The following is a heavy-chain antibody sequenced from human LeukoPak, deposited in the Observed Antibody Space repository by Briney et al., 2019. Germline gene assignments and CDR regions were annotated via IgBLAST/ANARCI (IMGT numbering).Heavy chain of an antibody. J-gene: IGHJ4*02. CDR1: GGSFSGYY. CDR2: IDHSGST. CDR3: ASRGVPAATNLAY. D-gene: IGHD2-2*01. Sequence: SETLSLTCAVYGGSFSGYYWSWIRQPPGKGLEWIGEIDHSGSTNYNPSLKSRVTMSVDTSKNQFSLRLRSVTAADTAVYYCASRGVPAATNLAYWGQGTLVSAS. V-gene: IGHV4-34*01.